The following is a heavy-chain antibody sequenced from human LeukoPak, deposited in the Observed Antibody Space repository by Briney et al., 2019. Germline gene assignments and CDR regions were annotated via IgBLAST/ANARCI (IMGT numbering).Heavy chain of an antibody. J-gene: IGHJ4*02. CDR3: ARLVSTTAYYFDY. D-gene: IGHD4-17*01. CDR2: IYYSGST. V-gene: IGHV4-59*01. CDR1: GGSISSYY. Sequence: PSETQSLTCTVSGGSISSYYWSWIRQPPGKGLEWIGYIYYSGSTNYNPSLKSRVTISVDTSKNQFSLKLSSVTAADTAVYYCARLVSTTAYYFDYWGQGTLVTVSS.